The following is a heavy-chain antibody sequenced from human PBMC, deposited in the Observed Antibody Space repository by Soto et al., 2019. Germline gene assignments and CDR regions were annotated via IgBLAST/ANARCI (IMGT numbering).Heavy chain of an antibody. Sequence: ASVKVSCKASGYTFTSYAIHWVRQAPGQSLEWMGWVDTGNGNTKYSQKFQGRVTITRDTYANTADMELSSLRSEDTAVYYCATVSRLEYLFDYWGQGTLVTVSS. CDR1: GYTFTSYA. D-gene: IGHD6-25*01. V-gene: IGHV1-3*04. J-gene: IGHJ4*02. CDR2: VDTGNGNT. CDR3: ATVSRLEYLFDY.